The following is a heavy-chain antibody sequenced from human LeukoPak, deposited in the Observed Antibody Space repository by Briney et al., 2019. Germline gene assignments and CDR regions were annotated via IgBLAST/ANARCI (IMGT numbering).Heavy chain of an antibody. CDR3: ARDAYGDFDY. V-gene: IGHV3-30-3*01. Sequence: GGSLRLSCAASGFTFSSYAMHWVRQAPGKGLEWVVVISYDGSNKYYADSVKGRFTISRDNSKNTLYLQMNSLRAEDTAVYYCARDAYGDFDYWGQGTLVTVSS. CDR2: ISYDGSNK. J-gene: IGHJ4*02. CDR1: GFTFSSYA. D-gene: IGHD4-17*01.